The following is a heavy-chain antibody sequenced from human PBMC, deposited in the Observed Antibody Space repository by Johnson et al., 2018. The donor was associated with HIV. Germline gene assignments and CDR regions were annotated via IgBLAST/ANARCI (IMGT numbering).Heavy chain of an antibody. J-gene: IGHJ3*02. CDR2: IKQDGSEK. Sequence: VQLVESGGDLVQPGGSLRLSCAASGFTFSSYWMSWVRQAPGKGLERVANIKQDGSEKYYVDSVKGRFTISRDNAKNSLYLQMNSLRAEDTAVYYCARGPTRSAFDIWGQGTMVTVSS. D-gene: IGHD2-15*01. CDR3: ARGPTRSAFDI. CDR1: GFTFSSYW. V-gene: IGHV3-7*01.